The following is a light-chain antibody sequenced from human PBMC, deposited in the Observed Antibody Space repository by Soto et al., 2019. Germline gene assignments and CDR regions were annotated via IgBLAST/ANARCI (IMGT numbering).Light chain of an antibody. CDR1: QDIRNE. CDR2: GAS. V-gene: IGKV1-6*01. J-gene: IGKJ1*01. CDR3: LQHRNYPRT. Sequence: AIQMTQSPSSLSASVGDRVTITCRASQDIRNELGWYQQRPGKAPKALIYGASNLQSGVPSRFSGSGFGTDFTLTISSLQPEDFAANYCLQHRNYPRTFGQGTKVESK.